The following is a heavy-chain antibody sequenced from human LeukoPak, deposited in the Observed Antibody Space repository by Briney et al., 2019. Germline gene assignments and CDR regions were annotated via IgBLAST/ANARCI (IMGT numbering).Heavy chain of an antibody. CDR1: GYTFTSYD. CDR3: ARASESGSYHAPFDY. D-gene: IGHD3-10*01. Sequence: ASVKVSCKASGYTFTSYDINWVRQATGQGLEWMGWMNPNSGNTGYAQKFQGRATITRNTSISTAYMELSSLRSEDTAVYYCARASESGSYHAPFDYWGQGTLVTVSS. V-gene: IGHV1-8*03. J-gene: IGHJ4*02. CDR2: MNPNSGNT.